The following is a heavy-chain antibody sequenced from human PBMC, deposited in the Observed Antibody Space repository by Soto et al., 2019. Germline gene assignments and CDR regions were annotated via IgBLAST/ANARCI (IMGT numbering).Heavy chain of an antibody. CDR3: AKDLGDIVVVVAATLFDY. CDR2: ISGSGGST. V-gene: IGHV3-23*01. D-gene: IGHD2-15*01. Sequence: EVQLLESGGGLVQPGGSLRLSCAASGFTFSSYAMSWVRQAPGKGLEWVSAISGSGGSTYYADSVKGRFTISRDNSKNTLYLQMNSLRADDTAVYYCAKDLGDIVVVVAATLFDYWGQGTLVTVSS. CDR1: GFTFSSYA. J-gene: IGHJ4*02.